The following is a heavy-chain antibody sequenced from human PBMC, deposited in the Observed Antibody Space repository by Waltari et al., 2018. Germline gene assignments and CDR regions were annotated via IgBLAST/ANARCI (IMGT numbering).Heavy chain of an antibody. CDR3: AKPLASAGLSTQH. CDR2: IRGSGGTT. CDR1: GFTFSSYA. V-gene: IGHV3-23*04. J-gene: IGHJ1*01. D-gene: IGHD6-13*01. Sequence: EVQLVESGGGLVQPGGSLRLSCAASGFTFSSYAMSWVRQAPGKGLEWVSAIRGSGGTTYYADSVKGLFTISRDNSKNTLYLQMNSLRAEDTAVYYCAKPLASAGLSTQHWGQGTLVTVSS.